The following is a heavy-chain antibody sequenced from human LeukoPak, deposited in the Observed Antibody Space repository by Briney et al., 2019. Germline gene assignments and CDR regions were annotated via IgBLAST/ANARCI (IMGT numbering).Heavy chain of an antibody. CDR1: GYIFTQYG. CDR3: ARRTGSNYYYMDV. D-gene: IGHD3/OR15-3a*01. V-gene: IGHV1-18*01. Sequence: ASVKVSCKASGYIFTQYGISWVRQAPGQGLEWMASISTYTGDTNNAQNFQGRVTMTTDTFTSTAYMELRGLRSDDTAVYYCARRTGSNYYYMDVWGQGTTVTVSS. J-gene: IGHJ6*03. CDR2: ISTYTGDT.